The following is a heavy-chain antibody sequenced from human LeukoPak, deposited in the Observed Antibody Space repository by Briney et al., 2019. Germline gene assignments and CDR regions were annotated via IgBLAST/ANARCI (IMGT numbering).Heavy chain of an antibody. J-gene: IGHJ6*03. Sequence: PGGSLRLSCAASGFSFRNYGMHWVRQATGKGLEWVAFIWSDGNNRFYADSVKGRFTNSRDNSKNMLFLQMDTLRAEDTALYYCAKDPGASVSGFHMDVWGKGTTVIVSS. V-gene: IGHV3-30*02. CDR2: IWSDGNNR. CDR1: GFSFRNYG. CDR3: AKDPGASVSGFHMDV. D-gene: IGHD2-8*02.